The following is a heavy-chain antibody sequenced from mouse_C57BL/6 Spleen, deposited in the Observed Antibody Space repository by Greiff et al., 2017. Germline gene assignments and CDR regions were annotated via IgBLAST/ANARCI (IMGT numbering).Heavy chain of an antibody. Sequence: VQLQQPGAELVRPGSSVKLSCKASGYTFTSYWMHWVKQRPIQGLEWIGNIDPSDSETHYNQKFKDKATLTVDKSSSTAYMQFSSLTSEDSAVYYCAKLGRGYFDVWGTGTTVTVSS. J-gene: IGHJ1*03. D-gene: IGHD4-1*01. V-gene: IGHV1-52*01. CDR3: AKLGRGYFDV. CDR1: GYTFTSYW. CDR2: IDPSDSET.